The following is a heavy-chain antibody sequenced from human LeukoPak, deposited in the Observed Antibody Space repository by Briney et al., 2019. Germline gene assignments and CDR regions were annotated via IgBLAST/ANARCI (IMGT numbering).Heavy chain of an antibody. V-gene: IGHV3-23*01. J-gene: IGHJ5*02. D-gene: IGHD5-18*01. CDR2: ISGRADIT. CDR3: AKGVRVGYVANWVYV. CDR1: GFTFTTYA. Sequence: GGSLRLSCAASGFTFTTYAMICVRQPPGKGLEEVSSISGRADITYYADSVKGRFTISRDNVKNTLYLQMTSLSGGEQGVYFCAKGVRVGYVANWVYVWNQGSLVTVSS.